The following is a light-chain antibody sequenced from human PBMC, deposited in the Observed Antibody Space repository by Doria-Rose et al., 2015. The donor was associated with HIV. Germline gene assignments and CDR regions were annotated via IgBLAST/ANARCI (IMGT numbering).Light chain of an antibody. J-gene: IGKJ1*01. Sequence: EIVLTQSPGTLSLSPGEGATLSCRASQSFSSTYLAWYQQKPGQAPSLLIYDRSTRVTGIPDRCSASGSGTDFTLTINRLEPEDFALYYCHQYGTSWTFGQGTKVEI. CDR2: DRS. V-gene: IGKV3-20*01. CDR3: HQYGTSWT. CDR1: QSFSSTY.